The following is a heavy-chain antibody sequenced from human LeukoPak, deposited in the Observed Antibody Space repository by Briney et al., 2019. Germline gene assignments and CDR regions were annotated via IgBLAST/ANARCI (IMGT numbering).Heavy chain of an antibody. J-gene: IGHJ4*02. Sequence: PGGSLRLSCAVSGFTFSSYAMHWVRQAPGKGLEWVAVISYDGSNKYYADSVKGRFTISRDNSKNTLYLQMNSLRAEDTAVYYCAKYLSGSFDYWGQGTLVTVSS. CDR1: GFTFSSYA. V-gene: IGHV3-30-3*01. CDR2: ISYDGSNK. D-gene: IGHD3-22*01. CDR3: AKYLSGSFDY.